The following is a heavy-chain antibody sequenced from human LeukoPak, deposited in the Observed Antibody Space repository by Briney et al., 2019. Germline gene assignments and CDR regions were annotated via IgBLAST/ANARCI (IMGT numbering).Heavy chain of an antibody. D-gene: IGHD2-15*01. Sequence: SETLSLTCSVSGGSVSDGDHFWGWIRQPPGMGLEWIGTMHYTGRTWYNPSLSSRVSMSADTSRNQFSQEVTSVTAADTAVYYCVRVRRRAANDCWGQGTLVTVSS. V-gene: IGHV4-39*07. CDR3: VRVRRRAANDC. J-gene: IGHJ4*02. CDR1: GGSVSDGDHF. CDR2: MHYTGRT.